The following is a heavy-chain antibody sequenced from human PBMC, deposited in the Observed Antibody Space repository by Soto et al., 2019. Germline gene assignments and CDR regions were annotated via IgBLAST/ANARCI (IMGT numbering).Heavy chain of an antibody. Sequence: EVQLLESGGGLVQPGGSLRLSCAASGFPFRNFAMSWVRQAPGKGLEWVSVITSSGDSTFVADSVSGRFTISRDNSKNTLYLQLTSLRAEATATYYCTTGLFIAGDYWGQGTLVTVSS. V-gene: IGHV3-23*01. CDR1: GFPFRNFA. CDR2: ITSSGDST. CDR3: TTGLFIAGDY. J-gene: IGHJ4*02. D-gene: IGHD1-1*01.